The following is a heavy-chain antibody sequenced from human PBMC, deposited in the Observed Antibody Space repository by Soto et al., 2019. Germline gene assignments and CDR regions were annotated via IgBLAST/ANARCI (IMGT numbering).Heavy chain of an antibody. V-gene: IGHV3-23*01. Sequence: LRLSCAASGLTFSLFAMSWVRQSPGKGLEWVSTISGSGGSTYYADAVKGRFTISRDNSMDTLYLQMKSLRVEDTARYYCAKEVSLGSTVDLGYWGQGSLVTVSS. J-gene: IGHJ4*02. CDR3: AKEVSLGSTVDLGY. CDR2: ISGSGGST. CDR1: GLTFSLFA. D-gene: IGHD7-27*01.